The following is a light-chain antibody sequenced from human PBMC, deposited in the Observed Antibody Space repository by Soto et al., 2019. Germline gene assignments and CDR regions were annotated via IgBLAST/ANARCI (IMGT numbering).Light chain of an antibody. CDR1: ESISXH. CDR3: QQSYSTLSIT. CDR2: AAS. J-gene: IGKJ5*01. V-gene: IGKV1-39*01. Sequence: DIQMTQSPSSLSASVGXXXXIXCXASESISXHLNWYQQKPGKAPNLLIYAASSLQNGVPSRFSGSGSGTDFTLTISNLQPEDFATYYCQQSYSTLSITFGQGTRLEIK.